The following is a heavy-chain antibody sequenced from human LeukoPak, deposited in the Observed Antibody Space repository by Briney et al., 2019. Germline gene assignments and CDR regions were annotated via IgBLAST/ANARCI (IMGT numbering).Heavy chain of an antibody. Sequence: GASVKVSCKASGYTFTSYYMHWVRQAPGQGLEWMGWINPNSGGTNYAQKFQGRVTMTRDTSISTAYMELSRLRSDDTAVYYCARDWVVRGVIRDYWGQGTLVTVSS. CDR3: ARDWVVRGVIRDY. V-gene: IGHV1-2*02. CDR1: GYTFTSYY. J-gene: IGHJ4*02. CDR2: INPNSGGT. D-gene: IGHD3-10*01.